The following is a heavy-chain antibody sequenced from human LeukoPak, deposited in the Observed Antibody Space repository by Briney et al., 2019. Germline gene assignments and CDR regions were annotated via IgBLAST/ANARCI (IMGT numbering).Heavy chain of an antibody. CDR3: AELGITMIGGV. CDR1: GFSFSSYN. Sequence: GGSLRLSCEASGFSFSSYNMDWVRQTPGKGLEWVSYISSSGSTIYYADSVKGRFTISRDNAKNSLYLQMNSLRAEDTAVYYCAELGITMIGGVWGKGTTVTISS. D-gene: IGHD3-10*02. CDR2: ISSSGSTI. V-gene: IGHV3-48*03. J-gene: IGHJ6*04.